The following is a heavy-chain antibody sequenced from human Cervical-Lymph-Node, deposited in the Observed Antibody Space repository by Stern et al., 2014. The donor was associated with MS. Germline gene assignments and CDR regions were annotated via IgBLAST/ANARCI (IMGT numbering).Heavy chain of an antibody. CDR2: IYYRGRP. CDR1: GGSISSANYY. CDR3: ARGAGGKDF. V-gene: IGHV4-39*01. D-gene: IGHD4-23*01. J-gene: IGHJ4*02. Sequence: QLQLQESGPGLVKPSGTLSLTCTVSGGSISSANYYWAWIRQPPGKGLGWIGSIYYRGRPYYNPSQKSRFTIPSDTSKNQFSLKLSSGTAADTAVYYCARGAGGKDFWGQGTLVTVSS.